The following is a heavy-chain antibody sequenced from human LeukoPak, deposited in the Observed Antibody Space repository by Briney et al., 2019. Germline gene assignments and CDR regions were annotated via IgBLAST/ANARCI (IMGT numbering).Heavy chain of an antibody. CDR2: ISYDGSNK. Sequence: PGGSLRLSRAASGFTFSSYAMPWVRQAPGKGLEWVAVISYDGSNKYYADSVKGRFTISRDNSKNTLYLQMNSLRAEDTAVYYCARETYYYDSSGYPDYWGQGTLVTVSS. D-gene: IGHD3-22*01. CDR1: GFTFSSYA. J-gene: IGHJ4*02. CDR3: ARETYYYDSSGYPDY. V-gene: IGHV3-30-3*01.